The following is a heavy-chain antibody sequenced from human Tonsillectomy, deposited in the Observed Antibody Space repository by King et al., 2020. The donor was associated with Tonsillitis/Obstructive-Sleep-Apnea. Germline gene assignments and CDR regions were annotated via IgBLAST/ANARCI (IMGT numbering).Heavy chain of an antibody. CDR2: ISDSGSTI. V-gene: IGHV3-48*03. Sequence: VQLVESGGGLVQPGGSLRLSCAASGFTFSSYEMNWVRQAPGKGLEWVSYISDSGSTIYYADSVKGRFTISRDNAKNSLYLQMNSLRAEDTAVYFCARDSTHASGCYYLDYWGQGTLVTVSS. CDR1: GFTFSSYE. CDR3: ARDSTHASGCYYLDY. J-gene: IGHJ4*02. D-gene: IGHD4/OR15-4a*01.